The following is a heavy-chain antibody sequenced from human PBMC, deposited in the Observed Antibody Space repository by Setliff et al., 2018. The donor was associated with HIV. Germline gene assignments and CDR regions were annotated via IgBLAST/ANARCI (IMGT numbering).Heavy chain of an antibody. CDR3: ARHGLAGATVDY. CDR1: GGSVSSSDYY. J-gene: IGHJ4*02. D-gene: IGHD6-25*01. CDR2: IYYSGST. V-gene: IGHV4-39*01. Sequence: SETLSLTCTVSGGSVSSSDYYWGWIRQPPGKGLAWIGSIYYSGSTYFTPSLKSRVTLSVDTSRNHFSLKLSSVTAADTAVYYCARHGLAGATVDYWGQGTLVTVSS.